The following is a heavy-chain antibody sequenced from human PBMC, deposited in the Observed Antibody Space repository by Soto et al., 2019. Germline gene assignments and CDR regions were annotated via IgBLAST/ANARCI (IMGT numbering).Heavy chain of an antibody. CDR3: AKSYFDSSGFDS. V-gene: IGHV3-23*01. CDR2: VSDTGIST. D-gene: IGHD3-22*01. J-gene: IGHJ5*01. Sequence: EVQLLDSGGGLVQPGGSLRLSCAASGFTFRSYALSWVRQAPGKGLEWVSTVSDTGISTYYAGSVTGPFTISRDNSRNTVYLQMNSLRAEDTAVYYCAKSYFDSSGFDSWGLGTLVTVSS. CDR1: GFTFRSYA.